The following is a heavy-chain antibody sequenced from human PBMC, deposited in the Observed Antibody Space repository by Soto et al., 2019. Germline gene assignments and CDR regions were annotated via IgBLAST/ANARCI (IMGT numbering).Heavy chain of an antibody. CDR1: GGSISSYY. V-gene: IGHV4-59*01. CDR2: IYYSGST. J-gene: IGHJ4*02. Sequence: SETLSLTCTVSGGSISSYYWSWIRQPPGKGLEWIGYIYYSGSTNYNPSLKSRVTISVDTSKNQFSLRLGSVTAADTAVYYCARGARIYGDYSYYFDYWGQGTLVTVSS. CDR3: ARGARIYGDYSYYFDY. D-gene: IGHD4-17*01.